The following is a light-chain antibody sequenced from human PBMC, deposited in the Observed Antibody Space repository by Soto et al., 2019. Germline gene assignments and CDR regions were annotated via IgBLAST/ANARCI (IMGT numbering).Light chain of an antibody. CDR2: DAS. CDR1: QSVSTY. CDR3: QQRSNWPPTWT. J-gene: IGKJ1*01. Sequence: EIVLTQSPATLSLSPGERATLSCRASQSVSTYLAWYQQKPGQAPRLLIYDASKRATGIPVRFSGSGSGTDFPPTITSLEPEDFGLYYCQQRSNWPPTWTFGQGTKVDIK. V-gene: IGKV3-11*01.